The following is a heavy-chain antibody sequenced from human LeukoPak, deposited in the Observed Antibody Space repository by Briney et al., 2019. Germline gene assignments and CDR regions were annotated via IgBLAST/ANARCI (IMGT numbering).Heavy chain of an antibody. Sequence: ASVKVSCKASGYTFTGYYMHWVRQAPGQGLEWMGRINPNSGGTNYAQKFQGRVTMTRDTSISTAYMELSGLRSDDTAVYYCARVKGYYYDSSGYYYWGQGTLVTVSS. D-gene: IGHD3-22*01. CDR1: GYTFTGYY. V-gene: IGHV1-2*06. J-gene: IGHJ4*02. CDR2: INPNSGGT. CDR3: ARVKGYYYDSSGYYY.